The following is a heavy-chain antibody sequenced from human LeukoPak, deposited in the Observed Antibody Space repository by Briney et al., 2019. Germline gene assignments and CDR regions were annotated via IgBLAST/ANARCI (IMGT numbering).Heavy chain of an antibody. J-gene: IGHJ6*02. Sequence: GGSLRLSCAASGFTFSSYWMSWVRQAPGKGLEWVANIKQDGSEKYYVDSVKGRFTISRDNARNSLYLQMNSLRAEDTAVYYCARSRSVSNYKGMDVWGQGTTVTVSS. D-gene: IGHD5/OR15-5a*01. V-gene: IGHV3-7*01. CDR1: GFTFSSYW. CDR3: ARSRSVSNYKGMDV. CDR2: IKQDGSEK.